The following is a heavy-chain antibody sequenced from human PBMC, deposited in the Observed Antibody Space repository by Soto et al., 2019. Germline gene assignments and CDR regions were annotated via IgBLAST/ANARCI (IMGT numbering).Heavy chain of an antibody. CDR3: ARSSDGSYQMYYYGMDV. CDR2: IKSKTDGGTT. D-gene: IGHD1-26*01. V-gene: IGHV3-15*07. J-gene: IGHJ6*02. CDR1: GFTFSNAW. Sequence: PGGSLRLSCAASGFTFSNAWMNWVRQAPGKGLEWVGRIKSKTDGGTTDYAAPVKGRFTISRDDSKNTLYLQMNSLKTEDTAVYYCARSSDGSYQMYYYGMDVWGQGTTVTVS.